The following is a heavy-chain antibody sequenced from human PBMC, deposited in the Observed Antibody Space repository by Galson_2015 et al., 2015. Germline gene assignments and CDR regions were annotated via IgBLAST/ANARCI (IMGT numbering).Heavy chain of an antibody. Sequence: SLRLSCAASGFTFSSYWMSWVRQAPGKGLEWVANIKQDGSEKYYVDSVKGRFTISRDNAKNSLYLQMNSLRAEDTAVYYCARDGSVVVTHRYFDYWGQGTLVTVSS. CDR2: IKQDGSEK. V-gene: IGHV3-7*01. CDR3: ARDGSVVVTHRYFDY. D-gene: IGHD2-21*02. J-gene: IGHJ4*02. CDR1: GFTFSSYW.